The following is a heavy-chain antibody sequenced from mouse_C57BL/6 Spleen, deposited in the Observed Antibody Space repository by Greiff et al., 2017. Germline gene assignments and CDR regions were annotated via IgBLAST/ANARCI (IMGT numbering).Heavy chain of an antibody. Sequence: QVQLQQSDAELVKPGASVKISCKVSGYTFTDHTIHWVKQRPEQGLEWVGNIYPRDGYTKYKEKVKGKSTFTADKAYSTAYMQLNRLKSEDSAVYFCAREYYDMDYWGQGTSVTVSS. D-gene: IGHD1-1*01. CDR1: GYTFTDHT. CDR3: AREYYDMDY. V-gene: IGHV1-78*01. J-gene: IGHJ4*01. CDR2: IYPRDGYT.